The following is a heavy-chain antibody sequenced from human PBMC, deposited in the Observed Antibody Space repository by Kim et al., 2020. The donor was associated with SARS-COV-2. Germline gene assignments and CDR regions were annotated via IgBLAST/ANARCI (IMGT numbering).Heavy chain of an antibody. Sequence: SVKVSCKASGGTFSSYAISWVRQAPGQGLEWMGGIIPIFGTANYAQKFQGRVTITADESTSTAYMELSSLRSEDTAVYYCARDRLAYCGGDCYSAFDPWGQGTLVTVSS. V-gene: IGHV1-69*13. CDR3: ARDRLAYCGGDCYSAFDP. J-gene: IGHJ5*02. D-gene: IGHD2-21*02. CDR1: GGTFSSYA. CDR2: IIPIFGTA.